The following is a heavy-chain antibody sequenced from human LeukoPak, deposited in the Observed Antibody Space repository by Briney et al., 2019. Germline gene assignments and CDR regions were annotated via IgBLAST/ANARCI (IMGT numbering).Heavy chain of an antibody. Sequence: GGSLRLSCAASGSIFNNYVMNWVRQAPGKGLEWVSSISGSGVHTYYADSVKGRFTISRDNSKNTLYLQMNSLRAGDTAVYYCSTVAGRVGTANDYWGQGTLVTVSS. D-gene: IGHD2-21*02. V-gene: IGHV3-23*01. CDR1: GSIFNNYV. CDR2: ISGSGVHT. J-gene: IGHJ4*02. CDR3: STVAGRVGTANDY.